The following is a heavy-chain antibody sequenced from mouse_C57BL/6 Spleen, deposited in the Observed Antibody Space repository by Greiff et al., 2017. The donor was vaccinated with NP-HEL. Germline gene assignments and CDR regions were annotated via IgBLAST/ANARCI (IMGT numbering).Heavy chain of an antibody. V-gene: IGHV2-2*01. CDR2: IWSGGST. CDR3: ARKGDSSGSPFAY. Sequence: VQVVESGPGLVQPSQSLSITCTVSGFSLTSYGVHWVRQSPGKGLEWLGVIWSGGSTDYNAAFISRLSISKDNSKSQVFFKMNSLQADDTAIYYCARKGDSSGSPFAYWGQGTLVTVSA. J-gene: IGHJ3*01. D-gene: IGHD3-2*02. CDR1: GFSLTSYG.